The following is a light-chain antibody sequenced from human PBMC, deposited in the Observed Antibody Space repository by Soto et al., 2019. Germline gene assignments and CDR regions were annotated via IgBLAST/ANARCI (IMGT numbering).Light chain of an antibody. CDR1: RSNIGTNY. V-gene: IGLV1-47*02. CDR2: SNT. Sequence: QSVLTQPPSASGTPGQRVAISCSGSRSNIGTNYVYWYQHLPGTAPKLLIYSNTQRPSGVPDRFSGSTSGTSASLAISGLRSEDEADYYCSAWDASLNSHVFGGGTKLTVL. CDR3: SAWDASLNSHV. J-gene: IGLJ3*02.